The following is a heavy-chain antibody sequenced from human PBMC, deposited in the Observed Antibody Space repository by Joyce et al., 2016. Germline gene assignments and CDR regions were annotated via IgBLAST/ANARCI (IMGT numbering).Heavy chain of an antibody. V-gene: IGHV6-1*01. CDR3: ARGAPLYFAMDV. D-gene: IGHD1-26*01. CDR2: TYYNSRWNN. J-gene: IGHJ6*02. CDR1: GDSVSSDSAA. Sequence: QVQLQQSGPGLVQPSQTLSFTCAISGDSVSSDSAAWNWIRQSPSRGLEWLGRTYYNSRWNNDYAVSVKSRIAITADTSKNQVSLHLNSVTPEDTAVYYCARGAPLYFAMDVWGQGTTVTVSS.